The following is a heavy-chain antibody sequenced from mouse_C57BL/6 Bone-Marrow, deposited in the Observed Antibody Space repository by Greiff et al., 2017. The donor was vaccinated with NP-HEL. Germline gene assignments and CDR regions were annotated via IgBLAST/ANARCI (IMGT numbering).Heavy chain of an antibody. Sequence: VQLQQSGPELVKPGASVKMSCKASGYTFTDYNMHWVKQSHGKSLEWIGYINPNNGGTSYNQKFKGKATLTVNKSSSTAYMELRSLTSEDSAVYYCARGSTMVKDYFDYWGQGTTLTVSS. V-gene: IGHV1-22*01. CDR3: ARGSTMVKDYFDY. CDR2: INPNNGGT. D-gene: IGHD2-2*01. CDR1: GYTFTDYN. J-gene: IGHJ2*01.